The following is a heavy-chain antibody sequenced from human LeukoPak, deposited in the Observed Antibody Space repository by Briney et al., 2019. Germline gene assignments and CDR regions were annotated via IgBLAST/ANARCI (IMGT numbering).Heavy chain of an antibody. Sequence: SAKVSCKASGYTFTNYYMHRVPQAPGPGLEWMGLINPTGISTNYEEKFRGRVTMTRDTSTTTVYMELSSLRSDDTAVYYCAREESGGYFDYWGQGTLVTVSS. J-gene: IGHJ4*02. D-gene: IGHD2-8*02. V-gene: IGHV1-46*01. CDR3: AREESGGYFDY. CDR1: GYTFTNYY. CDR2: INPTGIST.